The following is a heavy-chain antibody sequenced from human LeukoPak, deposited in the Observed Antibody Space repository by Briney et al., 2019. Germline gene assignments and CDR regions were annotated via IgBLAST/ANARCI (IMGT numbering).Heavy chain of an antibody. Sequence: GASVKVSCKASGYTFTSYYMHWVRQAPGQGLEWMGIINPSGGSTSYAQKFQGRVTMTRDTSTSRVYMELSSLRSEDTAVYYCSSCSSTSCTDYWGQGTLVTVSS. D-gene: IGHD2-2*01. CDR2: INPSGGST. J-gene: IGHJ4*02. CDR1: GYTFTSYY. V-gene: IGHV1-46*01. CDR3: SSCSSTSCTDY.